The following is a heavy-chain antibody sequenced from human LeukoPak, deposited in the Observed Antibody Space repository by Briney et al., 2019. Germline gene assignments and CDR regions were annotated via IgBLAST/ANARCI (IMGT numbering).Heavy chain of an antibody. J-gene: IGHJ4*02. Sequence: GGSLTLSCAASGFTFSSYSMNWLRHAPAKELPGVAVISYDGSNKYYADSVKGRFTISRDNSKNTLYLQMNSVRAADTAVYYCGKVLGALGPPDYWGQGTLVTVSS. CDR3: GKVLGALGPPDY. V-gene: IGHV3-30*18. D-gene: IGHD3-16*01. CDR1: GFTFSSYS. CDR2: ISYDGSNK.